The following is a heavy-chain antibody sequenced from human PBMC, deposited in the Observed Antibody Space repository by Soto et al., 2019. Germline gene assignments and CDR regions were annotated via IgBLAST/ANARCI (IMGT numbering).Heavy chain of an antibody. CDR3: ARAPMVLTRSYFDS. CDR2: ISSSGNT. D-gene: IGHD2-8*01. J-gene: IGHJ4*02. CDR1: DGSISNFY. Sequence: SETLSLTCTVSDGSISNFYCSWIRQPPGKGLEWIGYISSSGNTNYNPPLKSRVSISVDTSKTQFSLNLTSVTAADTAVYYCARAPMVLTRSYFDSWGQGTPVTVSS. V-gene: IGHV4-59*01.